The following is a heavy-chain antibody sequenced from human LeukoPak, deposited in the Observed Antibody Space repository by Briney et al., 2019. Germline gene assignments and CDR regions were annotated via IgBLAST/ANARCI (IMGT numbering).Heavy chain of an antibody. CDR2: IIPIFGTA. Sequence: GASVKVSCKASGYTFTSYGISWVRQAPGQGLEWMGGIIPIFGTANYAQKFQGRVTITADESTSTAYMGLSSLRSEDTAVYYCAREGSGSYSGMDVWGQGTTVTVSS. CDR3: AREGSGSYSGMDV. J-gene: IGHJ6*02. D-gene: IGHD3-10*01. V-gene: IGHV1-69*13. CDR1: GYTFTSYG.